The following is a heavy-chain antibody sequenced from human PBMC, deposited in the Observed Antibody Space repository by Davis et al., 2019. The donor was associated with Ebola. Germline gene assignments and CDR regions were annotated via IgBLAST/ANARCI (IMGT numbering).Heavy chain of an antibody. J-gene: IGHJ4*02. CDR2: ISSSGSTI. CDR1: GFTFSSYA. D-gene: IGHD3-16*01. Sequence: SLKISCAASGFTFSSYAMSWVRQAPGKRLEWVSYISSSGSTIYYADSVKGRFTISRDNAKNSLYLQMNSLRAEDTAVYYCARLGGQFIYYFDYWGQGTLVTVSS. CDR3: ARLGGQFIYYFDY. V-gene: IGHV3-48*03.